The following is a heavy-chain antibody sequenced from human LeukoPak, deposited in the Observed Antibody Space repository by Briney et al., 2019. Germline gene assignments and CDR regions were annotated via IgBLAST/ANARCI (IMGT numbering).Heavy chain of an antibody. J-gene: IGHJ4*02. Sequence: SETLSLTCTVSGGSISSYYWSWIRQPPGKGLEWIGYIYYSGSTNYNPSLKSRVTISVDTSKNQFSLKLSSVTAADTAVYYCARGGTTVTSNWGQGTLVTVSS. V-gene: IGHV4-59*01. CDR3: ARGGTTVTSN. CDR2: IYYSGST. CDR1: GGSISSYY. D-gene: IGHD4-17*01.